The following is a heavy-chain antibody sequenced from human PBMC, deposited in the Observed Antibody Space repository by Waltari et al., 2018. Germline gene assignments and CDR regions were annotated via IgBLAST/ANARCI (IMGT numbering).Heavy chain of an antibody. V-gene: IGHV4-59*11. Sequence: QVQLQESGPGLVKPSETLSLTCTVSGGSISSHYWSWIRQPPGRGLEWIGYIYYSGRTNYNPSLKSRVTISIYTSKNQFALKLSSVTAADTAVYYCARFLVSGSYYSPDAFDIWGQGTMVTVSS. D-gene: IGHD3-10*01. J-gene: IGHJ3*02. CDR1: GGSISSHY. CDR3: ARFLVSGSYYSPDAFDI. CDR2: IYYSGRT.